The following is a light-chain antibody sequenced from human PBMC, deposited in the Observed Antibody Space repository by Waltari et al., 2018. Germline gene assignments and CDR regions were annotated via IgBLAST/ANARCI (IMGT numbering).Light chain of an antibody. V-gene: IGKV3-20*01. Sequence: EIVLTQSPGTLPLSPGERVTLSCRASQSIGKYLVWYQQKPGQAPRLLIYAASSRATGVPDRFSGSGSGTDFSLTISRLEPEDFAVYYCQNHERLPATFGQGTKVEIK. J-gene: IGKJ1*01. CDR1: QSIGKY. CDR3: QNHERLPAT. CDR2: AAS.